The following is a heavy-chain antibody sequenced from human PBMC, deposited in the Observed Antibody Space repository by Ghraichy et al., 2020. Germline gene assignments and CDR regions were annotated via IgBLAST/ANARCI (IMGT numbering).Heavy chain of an antibody. CDR1: GFTFSSYS. CDR3: ARSDSSSWYGPDAYFDY. J-gene: IGHJ4*02. CDR2: ISSSSSYI. D-gene: IGHD6-13*01. V-gene: IGHV3-21*01. Sequence: GGSLRLSCAASGFTFSSYSMNWVRQAPGKGLEWVSSISSSSSYIYYADSVKGRFTISRDNAKNSLYLQMNSLRAEDTAVYYCARSDSSSWYGPDAYFDYWGQGTLVTVSS.